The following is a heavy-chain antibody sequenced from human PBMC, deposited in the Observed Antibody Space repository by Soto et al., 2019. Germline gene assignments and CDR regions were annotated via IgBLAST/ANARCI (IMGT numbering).Heavy chain of an antibody. CDR2: IYPGDSDT. J-gene: IGHJ4*02. CDR1: GYSFTSYW. D-gene: IGHD1-1*01. Sequence: GESLKISCKGSGYSFTSYWIGWVRQMPGKGLEWMGIIYPGDSDTRYSPSFQGQVTISADKSISTAYLQWSSLKASDTAMYYCARHGSTGPVEYYFDYWGQGTLVTVSS. V-gene: IGHV5-51*01. CDR3: ARHGSTGPVEYYFDY.